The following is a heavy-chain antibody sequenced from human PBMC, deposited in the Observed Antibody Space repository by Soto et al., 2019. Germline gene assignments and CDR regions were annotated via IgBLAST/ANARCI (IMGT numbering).Heavy chain of an antibody. D-gene: IGHD3-16*01. CDR1: GFTVSSYA. CDR2: ISGSGST. Sequence: EVQLLESGGGLVQPGGSLRLSCAASGFTVSSYAMSWVRQAPGKGLEWVSVISGSGSTYSADSVKGRFTISRDSSNNTVYLQMNSLRAEATAVYYCAKALRFTFTTGYYMDVWGRGTTVTVSS. V-gene: IGHV3-23*01. J-gene: IGHJ6*03. CDR3: AKALRFTFTTGYYMDV.